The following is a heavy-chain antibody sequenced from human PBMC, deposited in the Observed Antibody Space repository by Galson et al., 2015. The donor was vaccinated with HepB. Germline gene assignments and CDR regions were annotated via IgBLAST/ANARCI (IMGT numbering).Heavy chain of an antibody. J-gene: IGHJ6*03. CDR2: ITEGGGST. D-gene: IGHD3-10*01. V-gene: IGHV3-23*01. CDR1: GFTFSSSL. CDR3: AKAPGDILCCMDV. Sequence: SLRLSCAASGFTFSSSLMTWVRQAPGKGLEWVSVITEGGGSTYYADSVKGRFIVSRDNSKNALYLQMNSLRVEDTAVYYCAKAPGDILCCMDVWGKGTTVTVSS.